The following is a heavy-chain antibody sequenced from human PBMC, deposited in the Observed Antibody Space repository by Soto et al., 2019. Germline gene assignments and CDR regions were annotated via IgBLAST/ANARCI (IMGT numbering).Heavy chain of an antibody. CDR1: GVTFSNYA. Sequence: QVQLVQSGAEVKKPGSSVKVSCKASGVTFSNYAFSWVRQAPGQGHEWLGGIMPIFGRPDYAQKFRDRVTITADESTSSAHMELSSLRSEDTAVSYCAIWVKEAGIGGNYFSGMDVWGQGTTVTVSS. CDR2: IMPIFGRP. V-gene: IGHV1-69*12. J-gene: IGHJ6*02. CDR3: AIWVKEAGIGGNYFSGMDV. D-gene: IGHD6-19*01.